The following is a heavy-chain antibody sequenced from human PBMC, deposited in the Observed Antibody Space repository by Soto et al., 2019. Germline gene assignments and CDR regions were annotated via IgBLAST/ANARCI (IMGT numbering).Heavy chain of an antibody. V-gene: IGHV4-31*03. CDR2: IHYSGST. CDR3: ARVRGSGSYAAYHFDS. J-gene: IGHJ4*01. CDR1: GGSISNGGYY. Sequence: LSLTCTVSGGSISNGGYYWNWVRQHPGKGLEWIGYIHYSGSTWYNPSLESRVTISVDTSKDQFSLKLRSVTAADTAVYYCARVRGSGSYAAYHFDSWGQGTLVTVSS. D-gene: IGHD3-10*01.